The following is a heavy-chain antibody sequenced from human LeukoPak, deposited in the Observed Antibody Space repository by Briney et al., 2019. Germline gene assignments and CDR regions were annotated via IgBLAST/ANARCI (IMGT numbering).Heavy chain of an antibody. CDR1: GFTFSDYY. CDR2: ISSSSIYT. CDR3: ARRYCSAGICYSGFDY. D-gene: IGHD2-15*01. V-gene: IGHV3-11*06. Sequence: GGSLRLSCAASGFTFSDYYISWIRQAPGKGLEWVSSISSSSIYTNYADPVRGRFTISRDNAKNSLFLQINNLRAEDTAVYYCARRYCSAGICYSGFDYWGQGTLVTVSS. J-gene: IGHJ4*02.